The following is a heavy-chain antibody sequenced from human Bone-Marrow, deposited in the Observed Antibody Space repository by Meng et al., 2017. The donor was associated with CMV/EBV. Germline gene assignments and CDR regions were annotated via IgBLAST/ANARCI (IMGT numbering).Heavy chain of an antibody. V-gene: IGHV1-2*02. CDR2: INPNSGGT. D-gene: IGHD2-2*02. J-gene: IGHJ3*02. CDR1: GYTFTGYY. CDR3: ARIGTYCSSTSCYTFEI. Sequence: ASVKVSCKASGYTFTGYYMHWVRQAPGQGLEWMGWINPNSGGTNYAQKFQGRVTMTRDTSISTAYMELSRLRSDDTAVYYCARIGTYCSSTSCYTFEIWGQGTMVTVSS.